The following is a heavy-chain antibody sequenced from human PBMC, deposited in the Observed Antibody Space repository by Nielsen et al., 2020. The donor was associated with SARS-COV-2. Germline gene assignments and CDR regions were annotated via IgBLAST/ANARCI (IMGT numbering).Heavy chain of an antibody. CDR2: VWNDGSNK. Sequence: GGSLRLSCAASGFTFSSYGMHWVRQAPGKGLEWVAVVWNDGSNKYYEESVKGRFTISRDNSKNTLYLQLNSLRAEDTAVYYCARDRRELLSYGMDVWGQGTTVTVSS. J-gene: IGHJ6*02. D-gene: IGHD3-10*01. CDR3: ARDRRELLSYGMDV. V-gene: IGHV3-33*01. CDR1: GFTFSSYG.